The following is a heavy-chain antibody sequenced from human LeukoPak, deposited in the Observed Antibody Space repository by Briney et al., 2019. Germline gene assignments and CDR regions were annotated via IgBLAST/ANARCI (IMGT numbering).Heavy chain of an antibody. J-gene: IGHJ3*02. V-gene: IGHV4-59*08. CDR1: GGSITSYY. CDR3: ARHPLYGNDAFDI. Sequence: SETLSLTCTVSGGSITSYYWSWIRQPPGKGLEWIGYIYYSGRTNYSPSLKSRVTMSVDTSENQFSLKLSSVTAADTAIYYCARHPLYGNDAFDIWGQGTMVTVSS. D-gene: IGHD2/OR15-2a*01. CDR2: IYYSGRT.